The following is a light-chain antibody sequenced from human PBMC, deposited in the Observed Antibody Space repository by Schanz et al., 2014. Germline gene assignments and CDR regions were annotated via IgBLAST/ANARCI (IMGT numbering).Light chain of an antibody. Sequence: EIVSTQSPGTLSLSPGERATLSCRASQSVSSSYLAWYQQKPGQAPRLLIYGASSRATGIPDRFSGSGSGTDFTLTISRLEPEDFAVYYCQHPGTFGQGTKVEIK. V-gene: IGKV3-20*01. J-gene: IGKJ1*01. CDR1: QSVSSSY. CDR3: QHPGT. CDR2: GAS.